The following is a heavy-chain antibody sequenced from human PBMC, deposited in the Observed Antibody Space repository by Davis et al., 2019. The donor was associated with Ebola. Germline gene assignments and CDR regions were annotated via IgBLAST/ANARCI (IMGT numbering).Heavy chain of an antibody. D-gene: IGHD2-15*01. V-gene: IGHV4-34*01. CDR3: ARVNFCIGGSCYSHDH. Sequence: SETLSLTCAVDGGSFSAYYWSWIRQPPGKGLEWIGEIYHTGDTNYNPSLQSRITITVYTSKNQFSLRLNSVTAADTAVYYCARVNFCIGGSCYSHDHWGQGTLVTVSS. J-gene: IGHJ5*02. CDR2: IYHTGDT. CDR1: GGSFSAYY.